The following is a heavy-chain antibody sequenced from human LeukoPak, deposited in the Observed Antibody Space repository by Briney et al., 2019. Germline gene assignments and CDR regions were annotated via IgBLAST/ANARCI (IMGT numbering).Heavy chain of an antibody. CDR1: GGSIRSYY. V-gene: IGHV4-59*01. J-gene: IGHJ4*02. CDR2: IYFSGST. Sequence: PSETLSPTCTVSGGSIRSYYWSWIRQPPGKGLEWIGYIYFSGSTSYNPSLKSRVTISVDRSKNPFSLELSSVAAADTAVYYCARSYDTNFDYWGQGTLVTVSS. CDR3: ARSYDTNFDY. D-gene: IGHD3-3*01.